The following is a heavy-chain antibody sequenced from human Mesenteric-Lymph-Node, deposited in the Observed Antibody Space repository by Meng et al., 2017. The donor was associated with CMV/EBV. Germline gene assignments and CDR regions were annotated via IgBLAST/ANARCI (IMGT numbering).Heavy chain of an antibody. J-gene: IGHJ2*01. CDR3: ARGRYVGWYFDL. V-gene: IGHV4-61*01. D-gene: IGHD1-26*01. CDR2: IYYSGST. Sequence: TVSGDSVSSGSQYWSWIRQPPGKGLEWIGYIYYSGSTNYNPSLKSRVTISVDTSKNQFSLKLSSVTAADTAVYYCARGRYVGWYFDLWGRGTLVTVSS. CDR1: GDSVSSGSQY.